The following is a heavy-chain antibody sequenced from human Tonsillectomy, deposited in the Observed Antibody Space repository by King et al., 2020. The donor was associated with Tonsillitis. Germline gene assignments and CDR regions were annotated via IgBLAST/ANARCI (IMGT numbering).Heavy chain of an antibody. J-gene: IGHJ4*02. V-gene: IGHV4-39*01. D-gene: IGHD1-26*01. CDR1: GGSISTSDQY. CDR2: MYYSGTI. CDR3: ARYVSGSFDY. Sequence: QLQESGPGVVKPSETLSLTCTVSGGSISTSDQYWAWIRQPPGKGLELIGYMYYSGTIFYNPSLKSRITISGGTSENRFSLKLTSVTAADTAVYFCARYVSGSFDYWGQGALATVSS.